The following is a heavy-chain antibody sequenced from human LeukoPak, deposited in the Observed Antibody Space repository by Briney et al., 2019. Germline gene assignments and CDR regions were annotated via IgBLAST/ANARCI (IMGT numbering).Heavy chain of an antibody. J-gene: IGHJ4*02. CDR2: INPNTGGT. D-gene: IGHD4/OR15-4a*01. Sequence: PGASVKVSCKASGYTFTDYYMHWVRPAPGHGRELMGWINPNTGGTNYAQKFQGRVTMTRDTSISTAYMELSRLRSDDAVVYYCARDGSSRRSYGAETLRPDYWGQGTLLTVSS. V-gene: IGHV1-2*02. CDR3: ARDGSSRRSYGAETLRPDY. CDR1: GYTFTDYY.